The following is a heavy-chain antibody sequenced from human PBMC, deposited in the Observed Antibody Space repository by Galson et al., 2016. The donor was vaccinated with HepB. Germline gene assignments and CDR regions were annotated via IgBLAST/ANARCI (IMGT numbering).Heavy chain of an antibody. V-gene: IGHV3-21*06. CDR2: ISSSGSDI. CDR3: ALTDVFSI. J-gene: IGHJ3*02. CDR1: GFTFSRYS. Sequence: SLRLSCAVSGFTFSRYSMNWVRQAPGKGLEWVSSISSSGSDIYYADSVKGRFTISRDNAKNSLYLQMNSLRAEDTAVYYCALTDVFSIWGQGTMVTVSS.